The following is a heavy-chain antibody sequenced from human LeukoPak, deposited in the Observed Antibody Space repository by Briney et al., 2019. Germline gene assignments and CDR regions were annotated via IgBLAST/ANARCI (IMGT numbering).Heavy chain of an antibody. Sequence: KTSQTLSLTCAVSGGSISSGGYSWSWIRQPPGKGLAWIVYIYHSGSTYYNPSLKSRVTISVDRSKNQFSLKLSSVTAADTAVYYCARLPQSAYCGGDCYSDWYFDLWGRGTLVTVSS. V-gene: IGHV4-30-2*01. CDR1: GGSISSGGYS. J-gene: IGHJ2*01. D-gene: IGHD2-21*02. CDR2: IYHSGST. CDR3: ARLPQSAYCGGDCYSDWYFDL.